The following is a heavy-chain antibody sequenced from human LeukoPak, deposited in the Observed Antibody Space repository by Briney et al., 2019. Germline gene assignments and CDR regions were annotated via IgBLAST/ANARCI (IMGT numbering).Heavy chain of an antibody. J-gene: IGHJ6*03. Sequence: GSLRLSCEASGFTFSNYYMSWIRQAPGRGLEWVSHIKGNGATTYYADSVRGRFTISRDNAKNSLFLQMNSLRVDDTATYYCARAGEMRYMGVWGKGTAVAVS. CDR2: IKGNGATT. CDR3: ARAGEMRYMGV. CDR1: GFTFSNYY. D-gene: IGHD5-24*01. V-gene: IGHV3-11*01.